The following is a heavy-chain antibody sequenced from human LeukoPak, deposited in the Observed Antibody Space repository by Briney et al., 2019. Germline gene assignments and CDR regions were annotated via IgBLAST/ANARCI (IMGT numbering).Heavy chain of an antibody. D-gene: IGHD3-9*01. J-gene: IGHJ4*02. CDR1: GFTFSSYG. CDR2: ISNDGSKK. V-gene: IGHV3-30*03. CDR3: ARGHYDILTGRFDY. Sequence: GGSLRLSCAASGFTFSSYGMHWVRQAPGKGLDWVAVISNDGSKKYYADSVKGRFTISRDNSKNTLSLQVSSLRTEDTAVYYCARGHYDILTGRFDYWGQGTLVTVSS.